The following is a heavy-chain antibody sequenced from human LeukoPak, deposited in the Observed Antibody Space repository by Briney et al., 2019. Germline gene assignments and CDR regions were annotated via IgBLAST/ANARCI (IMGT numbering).Heavy chain of an antibody. CDR1: GFTFSRYW. Sequence: PGGSLRLSCAASGFTFSRYWMHWVRHAPRKGLVWVSRINSDGSSTGYADSVKGRFTISRDNAKNTLYLQMNSLRAEDTAVYYCARDPPLYCSGGSCSYWGQGTLVTVSS. CDR2: INSDGSST. D-gene: IGHD2-15*01. V-gene: IGHV3-74*01. CDR3: ARDPPLYCSGGSCSY. J-gene: IGHJ4*02.